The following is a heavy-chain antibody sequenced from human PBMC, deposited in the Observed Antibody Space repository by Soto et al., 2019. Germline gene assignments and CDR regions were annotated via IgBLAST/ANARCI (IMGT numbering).Heavy chain of an antibody. CDR3: ARSRKRRNSSSWYAEDY. J-gene: IGHJ4*02. CDR2: IIPIFGTA. D-gene: IGHD6-13*01. CDR1: GGTFSSYA. V-gene: IGHV1-69*13. Sequence: SVKVSCKASGGTFSSYAISWVRRAPGQGLEWMGGIIPIFGTANYAQKFQGRVTITADESTSTAYMELSSLRSEDTAVYYCARSRKRRNSSSWYAEDYWGQGTLVTVSS.